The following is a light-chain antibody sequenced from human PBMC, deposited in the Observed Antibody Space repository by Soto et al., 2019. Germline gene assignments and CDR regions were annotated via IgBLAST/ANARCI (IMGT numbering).Light chain of an antibody. CDR2: GAS. CDR3: QQYGSSPRT. V-gene: IGKV3-20*01. J-gene: IGKJ2*01. CDR1: QSVSSSY. Sequence: EIVLTQSPGTLSLSPGERATLSCRASQSVSSSYLAWYQQKPGQAPRLLIYGASSRATGIPDRFSGSGSGTDFTLTISILESEDFAVFYCQQYGSSPRTFGQGTNLEIK.